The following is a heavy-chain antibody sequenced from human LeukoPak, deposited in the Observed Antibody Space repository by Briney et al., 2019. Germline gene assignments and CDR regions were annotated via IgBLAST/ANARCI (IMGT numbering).Heavy chain of an antibody. Sequence: PGGSLRLSCAPSGFTFSSYGMHWVRQAPGKGLEWVAFIRYDGSNKYYTDSVKGRFTISRDNSKNTLWLQMNSLRAEDTAVYYCAKESGLYYSGFDYWGQGTLVTVSS. V-gene: IGHV3-30*02. D-gene: IGHD3-10*01. CDR2: IRYDGSNK. CDR1: GFTFSSYG. J-gene: IGHJ4*02. CDR3: AKESGLYYSGFDY.